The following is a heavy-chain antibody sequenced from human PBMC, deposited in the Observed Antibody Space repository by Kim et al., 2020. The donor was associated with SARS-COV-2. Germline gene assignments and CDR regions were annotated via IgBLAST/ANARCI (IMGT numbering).Heavy chain of an antibody. Sequence: GGSLRLSCAVSGFTFSDHYMDWVRQAPGKGLEWVGRSRGNGNSYTTEYAASVRGRFTVSRDESNNSLYLQMNSMKTEDTAVYYCTRTGYCGAGRCNSAYSQYWGQGTLVTVSS. CDR3: TRTGYCGAGRCNSAYSQY. CDR1: GFTFSDHY. J-gene: IGHJ4*02. CDR2: SRGNGNSYTT. D-gene: IGHD2-15*01. V-gene: IGHV3-72*01.